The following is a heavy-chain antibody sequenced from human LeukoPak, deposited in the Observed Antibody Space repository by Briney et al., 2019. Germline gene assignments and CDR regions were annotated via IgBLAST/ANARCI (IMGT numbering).Heavy chain of an antibody. J-gene: IGHJ4*02. V-gene: IGHV3-23*01. CDR3: AKGVYSSGLRIWYFDY. Sequence: PGGSLRLSCAASGFTFSSYAMSWVRQAPGKGLEWVSAISGSGDSTYYADSVKGRFTISRDNSKNTLYLQMNSLRAEDTAVYYCAKGVYSSGLRIWYFDYWGQGTLVTVSS. D-gene: IGHD6-19*01. CDR2: ISGSGDST. CDR1: GFTFSSYA.